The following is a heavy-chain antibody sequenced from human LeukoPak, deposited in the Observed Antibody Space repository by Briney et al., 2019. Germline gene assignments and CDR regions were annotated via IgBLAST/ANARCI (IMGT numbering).Heavy chain of an antibody. J-gene: IGHJ3*02. V-gene: IGHV1-69*04. CDR1: GGTFSSYA. D-gene: IGHD1-1*01. CDR3: ARLTTGTTKDAFDI. Sequence: ASVKVSCKASGGTFSSYAISWVRQAPGQGLEWMGRIIPILGIANYAQKFQGRVTITADKSTSTAYMELRSLRSDDTAVYYCARLTTGTTKDAFDIWGQGTMVTVSS. CDR2: IIPILGIA.